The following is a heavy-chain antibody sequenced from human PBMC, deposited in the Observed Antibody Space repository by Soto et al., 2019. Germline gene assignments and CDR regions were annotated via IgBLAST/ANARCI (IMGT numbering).Heavy chain of an antibody. CDR2: IYYSGST. Sequence: PSETLSLTCTVSGVSISSSSYYWGWIRQPPGKGLEWIGSIYYSGSTYYNPSLKSRVTISVDTSKNQFSLKLSSVTAADTAVYYCARRSCTNGVCYNGYYYYYYMDVWGKGTTVTVSS. J-gene: IGHJ6*03. CDR3: ARRSCTNGVCYNGYYYYYYMDV. D-gene: IGHD2-8*01. V-gene: IGHV4-39*07. CDR1: GVSISSSSYY.